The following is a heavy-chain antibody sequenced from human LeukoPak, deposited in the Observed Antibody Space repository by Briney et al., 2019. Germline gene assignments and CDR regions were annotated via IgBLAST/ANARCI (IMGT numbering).Heavy chain of an antibody. CDR1: GFTFDDYA. J-gene: IGHJ6*02. CDR2: ISWNSGSI. Sequence: GRSLRLSCAASGFTFDDYAMHWVRQAPGKGLEWVSGISWNSGSIGYADSVKGRFTISRDNAKNSLYLQMNSLRAEDTALYYCAKDLSSTRFYYYGMDVRGQGTTVTVSS. D-gene: IGHD2-2*01. CDR3: AKDLSSTRFYYYGMDV. V-gene: IGHV3-9*01.